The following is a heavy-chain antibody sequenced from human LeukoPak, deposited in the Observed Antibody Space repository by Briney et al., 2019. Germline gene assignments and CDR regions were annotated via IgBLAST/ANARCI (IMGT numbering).Heavy chain of an antibody. CDR1: GGSITSYY. CDR2: INHSGST. J-gene: IGHJ5*02. CDR3: ARSDVVVVAAPFDP. V-gene: IGHV4-34*01. Sequence: SETLSLTCTVSGGSITSYYWSWIRQPPGKGLEWIGEINHSGSTNYNPSLKSRVTISVDTSKNQFSLKLNSVTAADTAVYYCARSDVVVVAAPFDPWGQGTLVTVSS. D-gene: IGHD2-15*01.